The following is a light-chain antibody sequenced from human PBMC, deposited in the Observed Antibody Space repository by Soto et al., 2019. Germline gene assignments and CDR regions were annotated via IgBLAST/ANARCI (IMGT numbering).Light chain of an antibody. CDR3: EQYSNSPRT. V-gene: IGKV3-20*01. CDR2: GIF. CDR1: QTISSDY. J-gene: IGKJ1*01. Sequence: ENVVTQSRGGLSWSPGERCTISCRATQTISSDYLAWYQQKPGQAPRLLIYGIFNRATGIPDRFSASGSGTDFTLTISRLEPEDFAVYYCEQYSNSPRTFGQGTKVDIK.